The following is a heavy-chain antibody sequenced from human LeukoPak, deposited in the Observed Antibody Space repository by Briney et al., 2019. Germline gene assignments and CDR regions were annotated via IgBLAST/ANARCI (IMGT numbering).Heavy chain of an antibody. CDR3: ARHAYYDFWSGPYYFDY. Sequence: KPSETLSLTCTVSGGSISSYYWSWIRQPPGKGLEWIGYIYYSGSTNYNPSLKSRVTISVDTSKNQFPLKLSSVTAADTAVYYCARHAYYDFWSGPYYFDYWGQGTLVTVSS. J-gene: IGHJ4*02. V-gene: IGHV4-59*08. D-gene: IGHD3-3*01. CDR1: GGSISSYY. CDR2: IYYSGST.